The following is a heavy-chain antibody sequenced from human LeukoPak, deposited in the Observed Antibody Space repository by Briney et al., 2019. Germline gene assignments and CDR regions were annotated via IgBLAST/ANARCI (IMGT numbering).Heavy chain of an antibody. Sequence: ASVKVSRKASGYTFTSYGISWVRQAPGQGLEWMGWISAYNGNTNYAQKLQGRVTMTTDTSTSTAYMELRSLRSDDTAVYSCAKEKYSSGFFDYWGQGTLVTVSS. J-gene: IGHJ4*02. D-gene: IGHD3-22*01. V-gene: IGHV1-18*01. CDR1: GYTFTSYG. CDR3: AKEKYSSGFFDY. CDR2: ISAYNGNT.